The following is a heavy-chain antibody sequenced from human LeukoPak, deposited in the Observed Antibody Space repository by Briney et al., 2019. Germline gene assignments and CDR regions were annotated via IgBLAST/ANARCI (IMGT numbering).Heavy chain of an antibody. CDR2: IYYSGSA. CDR1: GGSISSYY. V-gene: IGHV4-59*08. CDR3: ARGEGDGYNENPFDY. Sequence: SETLSLTCTVSGGSISSYYWSWIRQPPGKGLEWIGYIYYSGSANYNPSLKSRVTISVDTSKNQFSLKLSPVTAADTAVYYCARGEGDGYNENPFDYWGQGTLVTVSS. D-gene: IGHD5-24*01. J-gene: IGHJ4*02.